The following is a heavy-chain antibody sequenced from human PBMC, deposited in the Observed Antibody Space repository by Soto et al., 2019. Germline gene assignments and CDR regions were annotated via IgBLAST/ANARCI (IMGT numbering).Heavy chain of an antibody. CDR3: ARTAKQLVPIPYYYGMDV. V-gene: IGHV5-51*01. CDR2: IYPGDSDT. CDR1: GYSFTSYC. J-gene: IGHJ6*02. D-gene: IGHD6-13*01. Sequence: PGESLKISFKGSGYSFTSYCIGRVPQMPGKGLEWMRIIYPGDSDTIYSPSCQGQITISADKPISTAYLQWSRLKASETAMYYCARTAKQLVPIPYYYGMDVWGQGTTVTVSS.